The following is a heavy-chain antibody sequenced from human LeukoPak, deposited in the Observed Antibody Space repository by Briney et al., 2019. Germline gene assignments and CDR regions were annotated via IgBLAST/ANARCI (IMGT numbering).Heavy chain of an antibody. CDR2: ISGSGGTI. D-gene: IGHD1-26*01. J-gene: IGHJ4*02. CDR1: GFTFSGYT. CDR3: ARDFRANSGSY. Sequence: GGSLRLSCAASGFTFSGYTMKWVRQAPGKGLVWISSISGSGGTIYYADSAKGRFTISRDNARNSLYLQMNSLRDEDTAVYYCARDFRANSGSYWGQGTLVTISS. V-gene: IGHV3-48*02.